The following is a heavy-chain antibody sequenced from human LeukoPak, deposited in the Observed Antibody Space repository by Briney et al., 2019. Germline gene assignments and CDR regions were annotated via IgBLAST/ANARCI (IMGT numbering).Heavy chain of an antibody. V-gene: IGHV3-21*01. J-gene: IGHJ4*02. CDR2: ISSSSSYI. D-gene: IGHD3-10*01. CDR3: AREKTMVRGVIIDY. CDR1: GFTFSSYS. Sequence: GGSLRLSCAASGFTFSSYSMNWVRQAPGKGLEWVSSISSSSSYIYYADSVKGRFTISRDNAKNSLYLQMNSLRAEDTAVYYCAREKTMVRGVIIDYWGQGTLVTVSS.